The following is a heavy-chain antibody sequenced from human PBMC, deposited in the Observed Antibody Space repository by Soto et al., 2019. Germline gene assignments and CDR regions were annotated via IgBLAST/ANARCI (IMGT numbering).Heavy chain of an antibody. Sequence: PSETLSLTCTVSGGSISSYYWSWIRQPPGKGLEWIGYIYYSGSTNYNPSLKSRVTISVDTSKNQFSLKLSSVTAADTAVYYCARVIGDYGYYYYYGTDVWGQGTTVTVSS. V-gene: IGHV4-59*01. CDR3: ARVIGDYGYYYYYGTDV. J-gene: IGHJ6*02. D-gene: IGHD4-17*01. CDR1: GGSISSYY. CDR2: IYYSGST.